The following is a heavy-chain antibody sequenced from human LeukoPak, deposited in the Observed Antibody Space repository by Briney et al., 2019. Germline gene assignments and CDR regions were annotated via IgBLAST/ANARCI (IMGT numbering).Heavy chain of an antibody. J-gene: IGHJ6*03. V-gene: IGHV1-2*02. CDR1: GYTFTGYY. CDR3: ARDDRYYDILTGYYRWKGYYYYYMDV. CDR2: INPNSGGT. D-gene: IGHD3-9*01. Sequence: ASVKVSCKASGYTFTGYYMHWVRQAPGQGLEWMGWINPNSGGTNYAQKFQGRVTMTRDTSISTAYMELSRLRSDDTAVYYCARDDRYYDILTGYYRWKGYYYYYMDVWGKGTTVTISS.